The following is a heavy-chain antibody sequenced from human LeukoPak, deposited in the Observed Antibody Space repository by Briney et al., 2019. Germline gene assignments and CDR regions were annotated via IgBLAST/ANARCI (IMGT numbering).Heavy chain of an antibody. CDR2: INWNGGST. J-gene: IGHJ3*02. D-gene: IGHD1-1*01. CDR1: GVTFDDYG. Sequence: GRSLTFPCPASGVTFDDYGVGWAGQAPGKGLEGVSGINWNGGSTGYADSVKGRFTISRDNGKNSLYLQMNSLRAEDTTLHYCARGEILEAFAIWGQRTMVTVSS. CDR3: ARGEILEAFAI. V-gene: IGHV3-20*04.